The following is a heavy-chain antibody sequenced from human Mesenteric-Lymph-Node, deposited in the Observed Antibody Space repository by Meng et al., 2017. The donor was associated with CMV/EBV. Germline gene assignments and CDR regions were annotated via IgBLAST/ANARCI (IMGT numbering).Heavy chain of an antibody. CDR3: AERYYYSCGYAFDI. CDR1: GCAISSSSYY. V-gene: IGHV4-39*07. J-gene: IGHJ3*02. Sequence: ETLSLTCTVSGCAISSSSYYWGWIRQPPGKGLEWIGSIYCSGSTYYNPSLKSRVTISVDPSKNQFSLKLSTVTAADTAVYYCAERYYYSCGYAFDIWGQGTMVTVSS. D-gene: IGHD3-22*01. CDR2: IYCSGST.